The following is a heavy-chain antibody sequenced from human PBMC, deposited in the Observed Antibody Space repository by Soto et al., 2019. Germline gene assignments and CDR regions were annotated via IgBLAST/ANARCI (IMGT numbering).Heavy chain of an antibody. J-gene: IGHJ4*02. CDR2: ISSSSSYI. CDR3: ARSYPQYYYDSSGYYSYFDY. CDR1: GFTFSSDS. Sequence: GGSLSLSXAASGFTFSSDSMNWVRQAPGKGREWVSSISSSSSYIYYADSVKGRFTISRDNAKNSLYLQMNSLRAEDTAVYYCARSYPQYYYDSSGYYSYFDYWGQGTLVTVSS. D-gene: IGHD3-22*01. V-gene: IGHV3-21*01.